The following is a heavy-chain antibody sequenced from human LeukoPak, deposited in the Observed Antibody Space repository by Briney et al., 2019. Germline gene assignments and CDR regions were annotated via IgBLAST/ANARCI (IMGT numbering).Heavy chain of an antibody. Sequence: GGSLRLSCAASGFTFSSYAMHWVRQAPGKGLEWVAVISYDGSNKYYADSVKGRFTISRDNSKNTLYLQMNSLRAEDTAVYYCARHPNSNWDYWGQGTLVTVSS. CDR3: ARHPNSNWDY. CDR2: ISYDGSNK. D-gene: IGHD6-13*01. V-gene: IGHV3-30*04. J-gene: IGHJ4*02. CDR1: GFTFSSYA.